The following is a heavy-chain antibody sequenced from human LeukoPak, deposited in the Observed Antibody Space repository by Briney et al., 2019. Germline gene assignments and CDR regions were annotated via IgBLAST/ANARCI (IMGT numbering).Heavy chain of an antibody. V-gene: IGHV4-39*01. J-gene: IGHJ4*02. D-gene: IGHD2-2*03. CDR3: ARLDIVVVPAAAFDS. Sequence: PSETLSLTCAVSGGSITSNSYYWGWIRQPPGEGLEWIGSINYRGTTYYNPSLKSRVTISVDTSKNQFSLKLSSVTAADTAVYYCARLDIVVVPAAAFDSWGQGTLVTVSS. CDR1: GGSITSNSYY. CDR2: INYRGTT.